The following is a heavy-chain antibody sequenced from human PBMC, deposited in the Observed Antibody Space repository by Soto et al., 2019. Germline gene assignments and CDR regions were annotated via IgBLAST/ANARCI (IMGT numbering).Heavy chain of an antibody. J-gene: IGHJ4*02. Sequence: GGSLRLSCAASGFTFSSYSMNWVRQAPGKGLEWVSSISSSSSYIYYADSVKGRFTISRDNAKNSLYLQMNSLRAEDTAVYYCARGIDYYDSSGPPDYWGQGTLVTVSS. CDR2: ISSSSSYI. CDR3: ARGIDYYDSSGPPDY. CDR1: GFTFSSYS. V-gene: IGHV3-21*01. D-gene: IGHD3-22*01.